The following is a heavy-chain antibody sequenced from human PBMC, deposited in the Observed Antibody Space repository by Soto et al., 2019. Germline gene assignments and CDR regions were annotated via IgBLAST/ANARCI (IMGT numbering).Heavy chain of an antibody. CDR3: AREDSYGWSGESLDV. J-gene: IGHJ6*04. Sequence: QVQLQQWGAGLLKASETLSLTCAVVGDSLRGQSWNWIRQSPGKGLEWIVEIEQSGGTNYDPSLRRRVPVSFDTARNQFSLTLTSVTAADTAVYYCAREDSYGWSGESLDVWGKGTTVTVSS. CDR1: GDSLRGQS. D-gene: IGHD6-19*01. CDR2: IEQSGGT. V-gene: IGHV4-34*01.